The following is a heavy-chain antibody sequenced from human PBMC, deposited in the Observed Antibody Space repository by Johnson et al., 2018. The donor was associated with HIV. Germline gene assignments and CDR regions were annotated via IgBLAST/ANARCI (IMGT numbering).Heavy chain of an antibody. Sequence: MLLVESGGGLVQPGGSLRLSCAASGFTLSSYDMHWVRQVTGKGLEWVSGIDTAGDTYYPGSVKGRFTISRENAKNSLYLQMNSLRAGDTAVYYCARDGGIGSTREDAFDIWGQGTMVTVSS. CDR3: ARDGGIGSTREDAFDI. J-gene: IGHJ3*02. D-gene: IGHD2-2*01. CDR2: IDTAGDT. V-gene: IGHV3-13*01. CDR1: GFTLSSYD.